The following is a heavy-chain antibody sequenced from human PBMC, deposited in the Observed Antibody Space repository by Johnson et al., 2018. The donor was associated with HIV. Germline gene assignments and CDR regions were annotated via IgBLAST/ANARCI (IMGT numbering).Heavy chain of an antibody. CDR3: AKDQYGSSYDI. V-gene: IGHV3-30*18. CDR1: GFTFGSYA. D-gene: IGHD2-15*01. Sequence: QVQLVESGGGLVQPGGSLRLSCAASGFTFGSYAMSWVRQAPGKGLEWVALISYDGSNKYYADSVKGRFTISRDNSKNTLYLQMNSLRAEDTAVYYCAKDQYGSSYDIWGQGTMVTVSS. CDR2: ISYDGSNK. J-gene: IGHJ3*02.